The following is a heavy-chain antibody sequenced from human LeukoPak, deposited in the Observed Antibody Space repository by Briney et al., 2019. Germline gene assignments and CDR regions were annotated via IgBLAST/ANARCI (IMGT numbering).Heavy chain of an antibody. Sequence: SETLSLTCTVSGGSISSYYWSWIRQPPGKGLEWIGYIYYSGSTNYNPSLKSRVTISVDTSKNQFSLKLSSVTAADTAVYYCARFTAVAAFDYWGQGTLVTVSS. CDR2: IYYSGST. CDR3: ARFTAVAAFDY. CDR1: GGSISSYY. V-gene: IGHV4-59*01. D-gene: IGHD6-19*01. J-gene: IGHJ4*02.